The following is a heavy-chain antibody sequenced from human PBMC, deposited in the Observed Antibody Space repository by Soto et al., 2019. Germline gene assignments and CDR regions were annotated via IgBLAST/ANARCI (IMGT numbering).Heavy chain of an antibody. Sequence: VQLVESGGGLVQPGGSLRLSCAASGFTFSSYSMNWVRQAPGKGLEWVSYISSSSSTIYYADSVKGRFTISRDNAKNSLYLQMNSLRDEDTAVYYCARDALNYYDSSGYYYDSADYWGQGTLVTVSS. J-gene: IGHJ4*02. CDR1: GFTFSSYS. V-gene: IGHV3-48*02. CDR3: ARDALNYYDSSGYYYDSADY. D-gene: IGHD3-22*01. CDR2: ISSSSSTI.